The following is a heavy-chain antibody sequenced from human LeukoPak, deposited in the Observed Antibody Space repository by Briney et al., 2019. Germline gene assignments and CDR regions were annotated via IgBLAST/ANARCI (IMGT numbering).Heavy chain of an antibody. CDR2: ISNDGSNK. CDR3: AKGLSGGGQRGYFDY. V-gene: IGHV3-30*18. CDR1: GFNFNNYW. D-gene: IGHD4-23*01. J-gene: IGHJ4*02. Sequence: GGSLRLSCAASGFNFNNYWMSWLRQAPGKGLEWVAVISNDGSNKYYADSVKGRFTISRDNSKNTLYLQMNSLRAEDTAVYYCAKGLSGGGQRGYFDYWGQGTLVTVSS.